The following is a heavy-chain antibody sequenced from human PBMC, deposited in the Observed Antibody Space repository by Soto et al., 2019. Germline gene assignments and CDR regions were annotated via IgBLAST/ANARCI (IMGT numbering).Heavy chain of an antibody. CDR1: GGSISRYY. CDR2: ISYSGNT. D-gene: IGHD3-16*01. Sequence: PSETLSLTCTVSGGSISRYYWSWIRQPPGKGLEWIGYISYSGNTNYNPSLNSRVTISLDTSKNHFSLRLTSVTAADTAVYYCARVWGGYYFDFWGQGTLVTVSS. CDR3: ARVWGGYYFDF. J-gene: IGHJ4*02. V-gene: IGHV4-59*01.